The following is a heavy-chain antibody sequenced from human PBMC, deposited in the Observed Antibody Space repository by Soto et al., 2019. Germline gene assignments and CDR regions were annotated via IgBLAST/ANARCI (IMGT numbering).Heavy chain of an antibody. CDR3: AKNGQPPYYYGLDV. V-gene: IGHV1-18*01. Sequence: GASVKVSCKASGYTFTRYGISWVRQAPGQGLEWMGWISGYNGDTNYAQKFQGRVSMTLDTSTGTAYMELRSLTSDDTAIYYCAKNGQPPYYYGLDVWGQGTKVTV. CDR1: GYTFTRYG. D-gene: IGHD2-8*01. CDR2: ISGYNGDT. J-gene: IGHJ6*02.